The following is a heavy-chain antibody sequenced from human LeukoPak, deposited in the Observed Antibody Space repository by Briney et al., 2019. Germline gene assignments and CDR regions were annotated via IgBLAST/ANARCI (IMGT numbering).Heavy chain of an antibody. CDR1: GGSISDHY. J-gene: IGHJ3*01. V-gene: IGHV4-59*11. Sequence: SETLSLTCTVSGGSISDHYWSWIRQPPGKGMEWIGYIYYSGTTSYNPSLKSRVTISIEMSKNQFSLKLNSVTAADTAVYYCARGPTTVVNYAFDLWGQGTMVTVSS. CDR2: IYYSGTT. D-gene: IGHD4-23*01. CDR3: ARGPTTVVNYAFDL.